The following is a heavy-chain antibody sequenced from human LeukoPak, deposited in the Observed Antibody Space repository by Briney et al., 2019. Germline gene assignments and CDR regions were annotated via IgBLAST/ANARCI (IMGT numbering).Heavy chain of an antibody. CDR2: IYYSGST. CDR1: GGSFSGYY. D-gene: IGHD3-10*01. Sequence: PSETLSLTCAVYGGSFSGYYWSWIRQPPGKGLEWIGYIYYSGSTNYNPSLKSRVTISVDTSKNQFSLKLSSVTAADTAVYYCALRDYYGAFDIWGQGTMVTVSS. V-gene: IGHV4-59*08. CDR3: ALRDYYGAFDI. J-gene: IGHJ3*02.